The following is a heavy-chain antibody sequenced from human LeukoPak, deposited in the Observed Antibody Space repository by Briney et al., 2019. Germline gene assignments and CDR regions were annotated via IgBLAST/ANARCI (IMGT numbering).Heavy chain of an antibody. CDR2: IYTSGST. V-gene: IGHV4-4*07. CDR3: ARSFLSNWYYFDN. Sequence: SETLSLTCTVSGGSLSSYYWSWIRQPAGKGLEWIGRIYTSGSTNYNPSLKSRVTMSVDTSKNQFSLKLNSVTAADTAVYYCARSFLSNWYYFDNWGQGTLVTVSS. J-gene: IGHJ4*02. D-gene: IGHD6-13*01. CDR1: GGSLSSYY.